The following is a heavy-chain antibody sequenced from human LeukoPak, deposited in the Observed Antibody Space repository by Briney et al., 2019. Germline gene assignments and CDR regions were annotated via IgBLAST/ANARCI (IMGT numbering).Heavy chain of an antibody. D-gene: IGHD3-10*01. CDR2: IYPSGST. J-gene: IGHJ5*02. CDR3: ARDRHGSGSAHSFDP. CDR1: GGSINNYY. Sequence: SETLSLTCTVSGGSINNYYWSWIRQPPGKGLEWIAYIYPSGSTNYNPSLESRVTISVDTSKNQFSLKLTSVTAADTAVYYCARDRHGSGSAHSFDPWGQGILVTVSS. V-gene: IGHV4-59*01.